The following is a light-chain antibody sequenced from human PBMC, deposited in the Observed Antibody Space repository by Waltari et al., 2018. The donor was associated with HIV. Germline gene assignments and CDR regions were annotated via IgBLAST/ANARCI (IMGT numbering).Light chain of an antibody. CDR3: QSYDSSLSGSV. V-gene: IGLV1-40*01. CDR1: RSNIGDGSD. Sequence: QSALTQPPSVSGAPGQRVTISCTGSRSNIGDGSDVHWYQQFPGSAPKLLINGNVNRPSGVPDRFSDSKSGTSASLAITGLQAEDEADYYCQSYDSSLSGSVFGGGTKLTVL. CDR2: GNV. J-gene: IGLJ3*02.